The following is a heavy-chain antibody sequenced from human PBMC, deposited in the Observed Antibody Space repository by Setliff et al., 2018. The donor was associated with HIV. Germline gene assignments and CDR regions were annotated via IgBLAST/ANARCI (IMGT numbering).Heavy chain of an antibody. J-gene: IGHJ6*03. CDR1: GFRFSDYT. CDR3: ARYGLDGVTIFSPLSGYMDV. Sequence: PGGSLRLSCAPSGFRFSDYTMTWVRQAPGKGLECVSGISGSGDTIYYADSVKGRFTISRDDSKNILSLQMNSLRAEDTAVYYCARYGLDGVTIFSPLSGYMDVWGKGTTVTVSS. CDR2: ISGSGDTI. D-gene: IGHD3-10*01. V-gene: IGHV3-23*01.